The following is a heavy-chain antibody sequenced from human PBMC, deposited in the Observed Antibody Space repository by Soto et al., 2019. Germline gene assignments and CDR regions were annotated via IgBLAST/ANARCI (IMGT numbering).Heavy chain of an antibody. CDR1: GGSVRAPDW. D-gene: IGHD6-6*01. Sequence: QVHLQESGPGLVAPSGTLSLTCTLSGGSVRAPDWWNWVRQSPDKGLEWMAVISNDGSNKYYADSVKGRFTISRDNSKDTLFLQMNSLKGDDTAVYYCAKVVRADNTSSNFYYYSAMDAWGQGTTVTVSS. CDR2: ISNDGSNK. V-gene: IGHV3-30*18. J-gene: IGHJ6*02. CDR3: AKVVRADNTSSNFYYYSAMDA.